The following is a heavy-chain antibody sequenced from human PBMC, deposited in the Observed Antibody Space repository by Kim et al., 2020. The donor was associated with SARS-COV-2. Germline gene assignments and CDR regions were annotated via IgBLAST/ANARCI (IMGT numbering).Heavy chain of an antibody. V-gene: IGHV1-3*01. CDR3: ARDRGSWFDP. J-gene: IGHJ5*02. D-gene: IGHD1-26*01. Sequence: KYSQKFQARVPITRDTSASTAYMGLSSLRSEDTAVYYCARDRGSWFDPWGQGTLVTVSS.